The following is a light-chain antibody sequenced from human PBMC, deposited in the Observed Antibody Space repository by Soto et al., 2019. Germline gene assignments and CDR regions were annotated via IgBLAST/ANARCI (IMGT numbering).Light chain of an antibody. J-gene: IGKJ4*01. CDR3: HQYNAWPLT. V-gene: IGKV3-15*01. Sequence: EIVMTQSPATLSVSPGERATLSCRASQSVKTNLAWYQQKPGQAPRLLIYGASTRATGIPARFSGSGSGTELTLTISSLQSEDVAVYYCHQYNAWPLTFGGGTKVEIK. CDR1: QSVKTN. CDR2: GAS.